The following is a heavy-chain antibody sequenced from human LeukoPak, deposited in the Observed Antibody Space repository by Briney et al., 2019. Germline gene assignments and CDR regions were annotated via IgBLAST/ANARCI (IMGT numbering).Heavy chain of an antibody. CDR3: AKGCSAWYGWFDP. D-gene: IGHD6-19*01. Sequence: GGSLRLSCEASGFTFSSYAMTWVRQAPGKGLEWVSAISASGGSTHYADSVKGRFTISRDSSKNTLSLQMNSLRAEDTALYYCAKGCSAWYGWFDPWGQGTLVTVSS. V-gene: IGHV3-23*01. CDR1: GFTFSSYA. CDR2: ISASGGST. J-gene: IGHJ5*02.